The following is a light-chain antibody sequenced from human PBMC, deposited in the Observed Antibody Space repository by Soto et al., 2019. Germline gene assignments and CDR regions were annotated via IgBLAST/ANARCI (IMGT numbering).Light chain of an antibody. CDR3: QQSKNSPLT. Sequence: EIVLTQFPGTLSLSPGERATLSCRASQSLRNNYLAWYQQKPGQTPRLLIHSASSRATGIPDRFSGSGSGTDFTLTISRLEPEDFAVYYCQQSKNSPLTFGGGTKVDIK. CDR1: QSLRNNY. CDR2: SAS. J-gene: IGKJ4*01. V-gene: IGKV3-20*01.